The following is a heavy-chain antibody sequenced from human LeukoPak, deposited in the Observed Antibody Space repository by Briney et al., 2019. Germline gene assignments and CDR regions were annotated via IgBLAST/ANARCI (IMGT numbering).Heavy chain of an antibody. CDR3: VRWGPSTWS. Sequence: GGSLRLSCAVSGFTFKLYWMHWVRQVPGKTPVWVSRINDDGSDTIYADSVRGRITISRDDAKNTVYLQMNNLRAEDTAVYYCVRWGPSTWSWGQGILVTVSS. CDR2: INDDGSDT. D-gene: IGHD2-15*01. V-gene: IGHV3-74*01. J-gene: IGHJ1*01. CDR1: GFTFKLYW.